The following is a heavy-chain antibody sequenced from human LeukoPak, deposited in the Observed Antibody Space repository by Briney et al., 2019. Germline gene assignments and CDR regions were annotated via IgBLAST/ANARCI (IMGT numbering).Heavy chain of an antibody. Sequence: GGSLRLSCAASGFTFSSYSMNWVRQAPGKGLEWVSSISSSSSYIYYADSVKGRFTISRDNAKNSLYLPMNRLRAEDTAVYYCARFTMVRGVIERPHAFDIWGQGTMVTVSS. CDR3: ARFTMVRGVIERPHAFDI. CDR2: ISSSSSYI. CDR1: GFTFSSYS. J-gene: IGHJ3*02. D-gene: IGHD3-10*01. V-gene: IGHV3-21*01.